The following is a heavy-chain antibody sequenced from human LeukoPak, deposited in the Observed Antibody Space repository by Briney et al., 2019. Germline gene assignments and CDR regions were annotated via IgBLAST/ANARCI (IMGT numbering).Heavy chain of an antibody. CDR3: AGGLGD. CDR1: GFTFSTYS. J-gene: IGHJ4*02. D-gene: IGHD3-10*01. Sequence: GGSLRLSCEASGFTFSTYSMNWVRQAPGKGLEWVSSISSSSSYTYYADSVKGRFTISRENAKNSLYLQMNSLRGEDTAVYYCAGGLGDWGQGTLVTVSS. CDR2: ISSSSSYT. V-gene: IGHV3-21*06.